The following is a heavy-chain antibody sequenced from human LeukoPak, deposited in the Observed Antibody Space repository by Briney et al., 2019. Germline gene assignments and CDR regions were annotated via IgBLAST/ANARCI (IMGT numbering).Heavy chain of an antibody. J-gene: IGHJ6*03. Sequence: PSQTLSLTCTVSGGSISSGSYYWSWIRQPAGKGLEWIGRIYTSGSTNYNPSLESRVTISVDTSKNQFSLKLSSVTAADTAVYYCARVSNYYYYMDVWGKGTTVTVSS. V-gene: IGHV4-61*02. CDR2: IYTSGST. CDR1: GGSISSGSYY. CDR3: ARVSNYYYYMDV.